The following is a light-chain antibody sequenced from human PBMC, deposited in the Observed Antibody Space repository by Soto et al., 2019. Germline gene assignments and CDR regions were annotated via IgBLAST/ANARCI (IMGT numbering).Light chain of an antibody. CDR3: QHLNTYPIT. J-gene: IGKJ5*01. V-gene: IGKV1-9*01. CDR1: QDISTH. Sequence: IQLTQSPSSLSASVGGRVTISCRASQDISTHLAWFAQKPGRAPQLLIYAASTLHSGVPSRFSGSGSGTDFTLTISSLQPEDFATYYCQHLNTYPITFGPGTRLEIK. CDR2: AAS.